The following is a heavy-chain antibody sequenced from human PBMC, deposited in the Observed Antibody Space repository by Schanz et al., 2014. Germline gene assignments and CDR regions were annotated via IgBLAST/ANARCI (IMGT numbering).Heavy chain of an antibody. V-gene: IGHV3-74*02. CDR1: GFTFSSYW. CDR3: TRSYYDFSWGSYRFRAFDM. J-gene: IGHJ3*02. CDR2: TNGDGTNA. D-gene: IGHD3-16*02. Sequence: VQLVESGGGVVQFGRSLRLSCVASGFTFSSYWMHWVRQVPGKGLEWVSCTNGDGTNAKYADSVKGRFTISRDNAKKTLSLQMISLRAEDTAIYFCTRSYYDFSWGSYRFRAFDMWGQGTTVIVSS.